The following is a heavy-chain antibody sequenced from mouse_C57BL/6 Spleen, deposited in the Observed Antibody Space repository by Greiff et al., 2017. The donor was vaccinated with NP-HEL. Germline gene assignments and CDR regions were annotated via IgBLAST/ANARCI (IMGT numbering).Heavy chain of an antibody. CDR3: ARELRLDY. J-gene: IGHJ2*01. Sequence: EVQLQQSGPELVKPGASVKISCKASGYSFTGYYMNWVKQSPEKSLEWIGEINPSTGGTTYNQKFKAKATLTVDKSSSTAYMQLKGLTSEDSAVYYCARELRLDYWGQGTTLTVSS. CDR2: INPSTGGT. V-gene: IGHV1-42*01. D-gene: IGHD1-2*01. CDR1: GYSFTGYY.